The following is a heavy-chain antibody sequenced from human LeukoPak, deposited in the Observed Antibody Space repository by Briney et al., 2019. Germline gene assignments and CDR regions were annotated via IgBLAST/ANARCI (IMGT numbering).Heavy chain of an antibody. CDR2: IYYSGST. CDR1: GGSISSYY. CDR3: VRARLERRISAFDS. J-gene: IGHJ4*02. D-gene: IGHD1-1*01. V-gene: IGHV4-59*08. Sequence: SETLSLTCTVSGGSISSYYWSWIRQPPGKGLEWIGYIYYSGSTNYNPSLKSRVTISVDTSKNQFSLKLSSVTAADTAVYYCVRARLERRISAFDSWGQGTLVTVSS.